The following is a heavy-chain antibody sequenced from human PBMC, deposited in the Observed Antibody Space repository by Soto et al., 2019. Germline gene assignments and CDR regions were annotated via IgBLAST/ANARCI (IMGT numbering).Heavy chain of an antibody. D-gene: IGHD6-13*01. J-gene: IGHJ6*03. CDR1: GGTFSSYA. CDR3: ARAAASKNYYMDV. V-gene: IGHV1-8*02. CDR2: MNPNSGNT. Sequence: GASVKVSCKASGGTFSSYAISWVRQAPGQGLEWMGWMNPNSGNTGYAQKFQGRVTMTRNTSISTAYMELSSLRSEDTAVYYCARAAASKNYYMDVWGKGTTVTVSS.